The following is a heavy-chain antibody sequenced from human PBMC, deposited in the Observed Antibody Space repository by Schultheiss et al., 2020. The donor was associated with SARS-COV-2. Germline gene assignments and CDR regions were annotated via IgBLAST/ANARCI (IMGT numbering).Heavy chain of an antibody. CDR2: ISYDGSNK. D-gene: IGHD4-17*01. CDR3: ARTVTKSGLPRY. Sequence: GSLRLSCAASGFTFSSYGMHWVRQAPGKGLEWVAVISYDGSNKYYADSVKGRFTISRDNSKNTLYLQMNSLRAEDTAVYYCARTVTKSGLPRYWGQGTLVTVSS. J-gene: IGHJ4*02. V-gene: IGHV3-30*03. CDR1: GFTFSSYG.